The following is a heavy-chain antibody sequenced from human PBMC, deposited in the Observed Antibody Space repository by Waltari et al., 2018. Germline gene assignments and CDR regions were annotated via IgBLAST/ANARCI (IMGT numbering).Heavy chain of an antibody. Sequence: QLQLQESGPGLVKPSETLSLTCTVSGGSISSSSYYWGWIRQPPGQGMEWIGSIYYSGSTYYTPSLKSGVIISVDTAKNQFSLKLSSVTAADTAVYYCARHRGDFWSGYSSGELDYWGQGTLVTVSS. CDR3: ARHRGDFWSGYSSGELDY. CDR1: GGSISSSSYY. D-gene: IGHD3-3*01. CDR2: IYYSGST. V-gene: IGHV4-39*01. J-gene: IGHJ4*02.